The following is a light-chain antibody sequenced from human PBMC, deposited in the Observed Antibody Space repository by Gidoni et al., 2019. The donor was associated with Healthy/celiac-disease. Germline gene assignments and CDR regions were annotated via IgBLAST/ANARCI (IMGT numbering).Light chain of an antibody. CDR1: ALPKQY. CDR3: QSADSSGTYVV. Sequence: SYELTQPPSLSVSPGQTARITCSGDALPKQYAYWYQQKPGQAPVLVIYKDSERLSGIPERFSGSSSGTTVTLTISGVQAEDEADYYCQSADSSGTYVVFGGGTKLTVL. J-gene: IGLJ2*01. CDR2: KDS. V-gene: IGLV3-25*03.